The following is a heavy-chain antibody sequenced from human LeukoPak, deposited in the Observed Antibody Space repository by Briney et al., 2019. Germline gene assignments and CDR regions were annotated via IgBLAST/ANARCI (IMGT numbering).Heavy chain of an antibody. V-gene: IGHV3-23*01. Sequence: GGSLRLSYAASGFTFSSYGMTWVRQAPGKGLEWVSGITKSGGSTYYADSVKGRFTISRDNSKNTLYLQMNSLRAEDTAVYYCARGAGYNYPYYFDYWGQGTLVTVSS. CDR1: GFTFSSYG. D-gene: IGHD5-24*01. CDR2: ITKSGGST. J-gene: IGHJ4*02. CDR3: ARGAGYNYPYYFDY.